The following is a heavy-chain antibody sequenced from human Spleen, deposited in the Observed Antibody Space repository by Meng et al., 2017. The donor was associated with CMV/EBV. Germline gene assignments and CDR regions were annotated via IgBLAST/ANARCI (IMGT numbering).Heavy chain of an antibody. CDR2: IYSGGSST. CDR1: GFTFSSYA. J-gene: IGHJ4*02. Sequence: GESLKISCAASGFTFSSYAMSWVRQAPGKGLEWVSVIYSGGSSTYYADSVKGRFTISRDNSKNTLYLQMNSLRAEDTAVYYCAKEGRYCSSTSCHQLDYWGQGTLVTVSS. D-gene: IGHD2-2*01. V-gene: IGHV3-23*03. CDR3: AKEGRYCSSTSCHQLDY.